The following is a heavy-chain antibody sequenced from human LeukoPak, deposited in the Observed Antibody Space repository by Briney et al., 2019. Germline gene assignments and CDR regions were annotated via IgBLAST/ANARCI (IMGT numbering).Heavy chain of an antibody. D-gene: IGHD5-12*01. CDR2: FDPEDGET. CDR3: ATGSGYGFSYYMDV. Sequence: ASVKVSCEVSGYTLTELSMHWVRQAPGKGLEWMGGFDPEDGETIYAQKFQGRVTMTEDTSTDTAYMELSSLRSEDTAVYYCATGSGYGFSYYMDVWGKGTTVTVSS. CDR1: GYTLTELS. V-gene: IGHV1-24*01. J-gene: IGHJ6*03.